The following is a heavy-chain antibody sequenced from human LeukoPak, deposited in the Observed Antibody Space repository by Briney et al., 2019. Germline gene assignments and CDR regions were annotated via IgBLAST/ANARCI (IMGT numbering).Heavy chain of an antibody. D-gene: IGHD4-17*01. CDR1: GGSISSYY. CDR3: ARHRYGDPFDY. V-gene: IGHV4-59*01. CDR2: IYYSWST. Sequence: SETLSLTCTVSGGSISSYYWSWIRQPPGKGLEWIGYIYYSWSTNYNPSLKSRVTISVDTSKNQFSLKLSSVTAADTAVYYCARHRYGDPFDYWGQGTLVTVSS. J-gene: IGHJ4*02.